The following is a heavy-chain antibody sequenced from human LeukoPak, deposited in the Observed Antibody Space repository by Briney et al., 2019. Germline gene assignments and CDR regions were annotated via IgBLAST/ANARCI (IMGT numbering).Heavy chain of an antibody. Sequence: SETLSLTCTVSGGSISSYYWSWIRQPPGKGLEWIGYVYYSGSTNYNPSLKSRVTISVDTSKNQFSLKLSSVTAADTAVYYCARGAGSYCSSTSCYHGDYYYYYMDVWGKGTTVTVSS. CDR1: GGSISSYY. CDR2: VYYSGST. D-gene: IGHD2-2*01. CDR3: ARGAGSYCSSTSCYHGDYYYYYMDV. V-gene: IGHV4-59*01. J-gene: IGHJ6*03.